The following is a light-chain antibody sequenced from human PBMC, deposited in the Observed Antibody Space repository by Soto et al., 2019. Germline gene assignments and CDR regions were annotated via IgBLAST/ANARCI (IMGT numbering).Light chain of an antibody. CDR1: QTISTS. Sequence: PGERATLSCRASQTISTSLAWYQQKPGQAPGLLVYDASKRATGIPARFSGSGSGTDFTLTISGLEPEDFAVYYCQQRSNWPPEFTFGPGTKVDIK. J-gene: IGKJ3*01. CDR3: QQRSNWPPEFT. V-gene: IGKV3-11*01. CDR2: DAS.